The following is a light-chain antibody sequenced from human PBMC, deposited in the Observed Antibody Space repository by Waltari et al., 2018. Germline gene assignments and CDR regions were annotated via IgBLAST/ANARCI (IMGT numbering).Light chain of an antibody. CDR3: QHWDT. Sequence: DIQMTQSPSTLSASVGDRVTITCRASQSISSWLAWYQQKPGKAPKLLIYKASSLESGVPSRFSGSGSGTEFTLTISSLQPDDFATYYCQHWDTFGQGTKLEIK. V-gene: IGKV1-5*03. CDR1: QSISSW. CDR2: KAS. J-gene: IGKJ2*01.